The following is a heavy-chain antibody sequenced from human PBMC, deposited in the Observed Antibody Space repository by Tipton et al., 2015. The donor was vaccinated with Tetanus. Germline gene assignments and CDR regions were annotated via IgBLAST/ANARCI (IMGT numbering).Heavy chain of an antibody. D-gene: IGHD4-11*01. Sequence: QVQLVQSGAEVKKPGASVKVSCKTSGYTFTSYDINWVRQATGQGLEWMGWMKPNSGSTGYAQKFRGRVTMTRDTSTSTVYMELSSLRSEDTAVYYCARGPTVTTAHYYYGMDVWGQGTTVTVSS. CDR1: GYTFTSYD. CDR2: MKPNSGST. J-gene: IGHJ6*02. V-gene: IGHV1-8*01. CDR3: ARGPTVTTAHYYYGMDV.